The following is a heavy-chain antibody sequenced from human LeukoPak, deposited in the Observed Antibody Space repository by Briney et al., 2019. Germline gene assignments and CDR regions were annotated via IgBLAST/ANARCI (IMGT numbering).Heavy chain of an antibody. J-gene: IGHJ4*02. CDR1: GGTFSSYA. Sequence: SVKVSCKASGGTFSSYAISWVRQAPGQGLEWMGGIIPIFGTANYAQKFQGRVTITADESTSTAYMELSSLRSEDTAVYYCAREMYPYQLLYYFDYWGQGTLVTVSS. CDR2: IIPIFGTA. D-gene: IGHD2-2*01. CDR3: AREMYPYQLLYYFDY. V-gene: IGHV1-69*13.